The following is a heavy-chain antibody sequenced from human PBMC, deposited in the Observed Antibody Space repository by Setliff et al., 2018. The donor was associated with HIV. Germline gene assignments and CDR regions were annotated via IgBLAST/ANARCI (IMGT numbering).Heavy chain of an antibody. D-gene: IGHD2-15*01. Sequence: SGTLSLTCAVYGGSFNGYYWSWIRQPPGKGLEWIGEINHSGSTNYNPSLKSRVTMSVDKSKNQFSLRLSSVTAADTAVYYCARARRAGSGPKYFQHWGQGTLVTVSS. CDR1: GGSFNGYY. CDR3: ARARRAGSGPKYFQH. CDR2: INHSGST. V-gene: IGHV4-34*01. J-gene: IGHJ1*01.